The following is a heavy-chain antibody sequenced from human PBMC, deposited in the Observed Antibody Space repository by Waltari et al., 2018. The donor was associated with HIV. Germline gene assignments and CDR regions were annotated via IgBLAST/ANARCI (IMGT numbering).Heavy chain of an antibody. V-gene: IGHV3-74*01. J-gene: IGHJ4*02. CDR1: GFSLTSSW. CDR2: INTDGTYT. CDR3: AVPRCNRANCHFAS. Sequence: EVRLEESGGGLVQPGGSLRLSCAASGFSLTSSWMHWVRQVPGKRPEWVARINTDGTYTNYADAVRGRFSNSRDNAKNTLYLQMNSLKVEDTAVYFCAVPRCNRANCHFASWGQGTLVTVSS. D-gene: IGHD1-1*01.